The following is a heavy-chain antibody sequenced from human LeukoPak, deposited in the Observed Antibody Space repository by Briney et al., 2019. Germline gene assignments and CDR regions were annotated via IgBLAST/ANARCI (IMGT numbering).Heavy chain of an antibody. CDR1: GFTFSSYA. CDR2: ISSSSNHI. V-gene: IGHV3-21*01. Sequence: GGFLRLSCAASGFTFSSYAMNWVRQAPGKGLEWVSSISSSSNHIYYADSVKGRFTISRDNAKNSLYLQINSLGAEDTAVYYCARVLVYWGQGTLVTVSS. D-gene: IGHD2-15*01. J-gene: IGHJ4*02. CDR3: ARVLVY.